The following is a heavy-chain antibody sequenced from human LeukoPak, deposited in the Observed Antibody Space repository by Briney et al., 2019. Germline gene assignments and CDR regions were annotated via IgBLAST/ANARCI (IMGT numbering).Heavy chain of an antibody. J-gene: IGHJ4*02. Sequence: RSSETLSLTCAVYGGSFSGYYWSWIRQPPGKGLEWIGEINHSGSTNYNPSLKSRVTISVDTSKNQFSLKLSSVTAADTAVYYCARGARDYYDSSGTPSYYFDYWGQGTLVTVSS. V-gene: IGHV4-34*01. CDR2: INHSGST. D-gene: IGHD3-22*01. CDR3: ARGARDYYDSSGTPSYYFDY. CDR1: GGSFSGYY.